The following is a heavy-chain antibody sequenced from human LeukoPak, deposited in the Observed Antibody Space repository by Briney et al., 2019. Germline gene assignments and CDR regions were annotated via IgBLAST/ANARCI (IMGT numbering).Heavy chain of an antibody. CDR1: GFTFSSYG. CDR2: ISYDGSNK. J-gene: IGHJ4*02. Sequence: GGSLRLSCAASGFTFSSYGMHWVRQAPGKGLEWVAVISYDGSNKYYADSMKGRFTISRDNSKNTLYLQMNSLRAEDTAVYYCAKAVSTGGWAYFDYWGQGTLVTVSS. V-gene: IGHV3-30*18. D-gene: IGHD6-19*01. CDR3: AKAVSTGGWAYFDY.